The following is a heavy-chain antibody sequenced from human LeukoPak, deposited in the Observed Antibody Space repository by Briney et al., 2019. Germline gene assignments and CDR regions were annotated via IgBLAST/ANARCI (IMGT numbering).Heavy chain of an antibody. D-gene: IGHD6-19*01. CDR2: ISHDGINT. J-gene: IGHJ4*02. CDR1: RFSFSNYA. Sequence: PGGSLRLSCAASRFSFSNYAMHWVRQDSGRGLEWLAVISHDGINTYYADSVKGRFTISRDNSKNTLYLQMNSLRAEDTAVYYCARGLVGAAVAGSFDYWGQGTLVTVSS. CDR3: ARGLVGAAVAGSFDY. V-gene: IGHV3-30*03.